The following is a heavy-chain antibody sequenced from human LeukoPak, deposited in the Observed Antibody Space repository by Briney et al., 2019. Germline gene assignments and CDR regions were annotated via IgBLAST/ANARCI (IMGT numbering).Heavy chain of an antibody. J-gene: IGHJ5*02. D-gene: IGHD3-22*01. Sequence: ASVKVSCKASGYTFTSYDINWVRQATGQGLEWMGWMDPNSGNTGYAQKFQGRVTITRNTSISTAYMELSSLRSEDTAVYYCARFLYYDSSGGFDPWGQGTLVTVSS. CDR2: MDPNSGNT. V-gene: IGHV1-8*01. CDR3: ARFLYYDSSGGFDP. CDR1: GYTFTSYD.